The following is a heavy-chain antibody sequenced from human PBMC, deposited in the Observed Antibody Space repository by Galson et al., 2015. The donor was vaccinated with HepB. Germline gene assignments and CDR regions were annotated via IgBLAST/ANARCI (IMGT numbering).Heavy chain of an antibody. D-gene: IGHD1-26*01. V-gene: IGHV3-48*03. J-gene: IGHJ4*02. CDR2: ISSSGSTT. CDR3: AREGIEWELRYVDY. Sequence: SLRLSCAATGFTFSSYEMNWVRQAPGKGLEWVSYISSSGSTTYYADPVKGRFTISRDNAKNSVFLEMNSLRADDSAVYYCAREGIEWELRYVDYWGQGSLVTVSS. CDR1: GFTFSSYE.